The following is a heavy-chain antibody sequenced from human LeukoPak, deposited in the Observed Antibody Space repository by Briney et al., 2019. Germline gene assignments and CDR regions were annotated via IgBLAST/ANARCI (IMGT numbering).Heavy chain of an antibody. J-gene: IGHJ4*02. CDR1: GFTFSTYN. Sequence: PGGSPRLSCAASGFTFSTYNMNWVRQAPGKGLEWVSGLSGSGGSTYYADSVKGRFTISRDNAKNTLYLQMNSLRAEDTAVYYCAKGRCSGGSCYGRGFDYWGQGTLVTVSS. CDR2: LSGSGGST. V-gene: IGHV3-23*01. D-gene: IGHD2-15*01. CDR3: AKGRCSGGSCYGRGFDY.